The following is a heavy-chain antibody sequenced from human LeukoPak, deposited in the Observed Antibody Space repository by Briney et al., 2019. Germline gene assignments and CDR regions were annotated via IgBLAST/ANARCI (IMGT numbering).Heavy chain of an antibody. V-gene: IGHV4-34*01. CDR1: GGSFSGYY. D-gene: IGHD2-2*01. CDR2: INHSGST. CDR3: ARFTGYCSGTSCYPNAFDI. Sequence: SETLSLTCAVYGGSFSGYYWSWIRQPPGKGLEWIGEINHSGSTNYNPSLKSRVTISVDTSKNQFSLKLSSVTAADTAVFYCARFTGYCSGTSCYPNAFDIWGQGTMVTVSS. J-gene: IGHJ3*02.